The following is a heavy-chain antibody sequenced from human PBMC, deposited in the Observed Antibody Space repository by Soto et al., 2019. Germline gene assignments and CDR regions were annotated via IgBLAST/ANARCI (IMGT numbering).Heavy chain of an antibody. J-gene: IGHJ4*02. V-gene: IGHV5-51*01. Sequence: GESLKISCQGSGYSFTSYWIGWVRQMPGKGLEWMGIIYPGDSDTRYSPPFQGQVTISADKSISTAYLQWSSLKSSDTAMYYCARGFESSSWPFDYWGQGTLVTVSS. CDR2: IYPGDSDT. D-gene: IGHD6-13*01. CDR3: ARGFESSSWPFDY. CDR1: GYSFTSYW.